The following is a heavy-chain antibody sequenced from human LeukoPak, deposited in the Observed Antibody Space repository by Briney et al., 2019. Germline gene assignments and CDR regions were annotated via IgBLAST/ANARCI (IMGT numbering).Heavy chain of an antibody. CDR1: RFTFNTYA. J-gene: IGHJ5*02. CDR2: ISGSGGST. V-gene: IGHV3-23*01. D-gene: IGHD2-21*02. CDR3: ARKATLTGIPGWSDP. Sequence: PGRSLRLSCAASRFTFNTYAMSWVRQAPGKGLEWVSAISGSGGSTYYADSVKGRFTISRDNSKNTLYLQMNSLRAEDTAVYYCARKATLTGIPGWSDPWGQGTLVTVSS.